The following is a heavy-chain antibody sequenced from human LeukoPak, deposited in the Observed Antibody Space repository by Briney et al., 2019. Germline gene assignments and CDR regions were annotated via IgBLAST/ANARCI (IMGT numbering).Heavy chain of an antibody. V-gene: IGHV3-30*18. J-gene: IGHJ3*02. D-gene: IGHD5-18*01. CDR1: GFTFSSYG. Sequence: GGSLRLSRAASGFTFSSYGMHWVRQAPGKGLEWVAVISYDGSNKYYADSVKGRFTISRDNSKNTLYLQMNSLRAEDTAVYYCAKVVELWFPNDAFDIWGQGTMVTVSS. CDR2: ISYDGSNK. CDR3: AKVVELWFPNDAFDI.